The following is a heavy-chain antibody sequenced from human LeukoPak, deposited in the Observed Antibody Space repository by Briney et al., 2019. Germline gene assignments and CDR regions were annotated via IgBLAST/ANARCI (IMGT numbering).Heavy chain of an antibody. J-gene: IGHJ4*02. CDR3: ARESGPYDSSGYSPNFDY. V-gene: IGHV1-69*05. CDR2: IIPIFGTA. D-gene: IGHD3-22*01. CDR1: GGTFSSYA. Sequence: SVRVSCKASGGTFSSYAISWVRQAPGQGLEWMGGIIPIFGTANYAQKFQGRVTITTDESTSTAYMELSSLRSEDTAVYYCARESGPYDSSGYSPNFDYWGQGTLVTVSS.